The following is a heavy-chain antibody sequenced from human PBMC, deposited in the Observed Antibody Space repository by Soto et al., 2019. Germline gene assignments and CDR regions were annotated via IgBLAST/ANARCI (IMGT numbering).Heavy chain of an antibody. CDR1: GFTFSSYS. D-gene: IGHD3-22*01. CDR2: ISTSSSYI. CDR3: ARGGDTSGSWPRF. V-gene: IGHV3-21*01. J-gene: IGHJ4*02. Sequence: GGSLRLSCAASGFTFSSYSLNWVRQAPGKGLEWVSSISTSSSYIYYADSVKGRFTISSDDAKNSLFLQMSSLRVEDTAVYYCARGGDTSGSWPRFWGQGTLVTVSS.